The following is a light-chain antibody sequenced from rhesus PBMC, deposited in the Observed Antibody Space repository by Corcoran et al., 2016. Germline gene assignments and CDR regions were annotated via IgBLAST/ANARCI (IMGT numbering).Light chain of an antibody. J-gene: IGKJ4*01. CDR1: QAITND. CDR3: PHYYSTPLT. CDR2: EAT. V-gene: IGKV1S17*01. Sequence: DIQMTQSPSSLSASVGDRVTITCRASQAITNDLAWYQQKPGQTPKLLIYEATSLQSGIPSRFSGSGSGTDFTLTISNLQSEDFATYYCPHYYSTPLTFGGGTKVDIK.